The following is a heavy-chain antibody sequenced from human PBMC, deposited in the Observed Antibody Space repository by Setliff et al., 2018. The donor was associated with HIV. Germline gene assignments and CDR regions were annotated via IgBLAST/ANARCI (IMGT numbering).Heavy chain of an antibody. CDR1: GGSISSSSYY. V-gene: IGHV4-39*01. CDR2: ISYGGST. CDR3: ARRTFGSGRIDP. J-gene: IGHJ5*02. D-gene: IGHD3-16*01. Sequence: SETLSLTCTVSGGSISSSSYYWGWIRQPPGKGLEWIGSISYGGSTHYNPSLKSRVTISVDTSRKQFSLKLTSVTAADTAMYYCARRTFGSGRIDPWGQGTLVTVSS.